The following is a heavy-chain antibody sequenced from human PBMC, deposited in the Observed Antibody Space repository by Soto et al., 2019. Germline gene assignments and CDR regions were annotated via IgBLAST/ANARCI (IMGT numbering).Heavy chain of an antibody. CDR2: ISSSSSYI. CDR1: GFTFSSYS. D-gene: IGHD1-7*01. J-gene: IGHJ4*02. Sequence: GGSLRLSCAASGFTFSSYSMNWVRQAPGKGLEWVSSISSSSSYIYYADSVKGRFTISRDNAKNSLYLQMNSLRAEDTAVYYCARQLTGTTRVFDYWGQGTLVTVSS. CDR3: ARQLTGTTRVFDY. V-gene: IGHV3-21*01.